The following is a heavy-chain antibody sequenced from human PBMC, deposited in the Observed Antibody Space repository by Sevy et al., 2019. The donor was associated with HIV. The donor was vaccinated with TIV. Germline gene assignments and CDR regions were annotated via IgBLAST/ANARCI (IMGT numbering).Heavy chain of an antibody. V-gene: IGHV3-23*01. CDR3: AKPSYGDYSFDY. J-gene: IGHJ4*02. Sequence: GGSLRLSCAASGFTFSSYAMSWVRQAPGKGLEWVSAISGSGGSTYYADSVKGRFTISRGNSKNTLYLQMNSLRAEDTAVYYCAKPSYGDYSFDYWGQGTLVTVSS. CDR1: GFTFSSYA. D-gene: IGHD4-17*01. CDR2: ISGSGGST.